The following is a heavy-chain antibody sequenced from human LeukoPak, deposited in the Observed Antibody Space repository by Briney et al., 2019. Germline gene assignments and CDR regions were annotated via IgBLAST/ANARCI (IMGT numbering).Heavy chain of an antibody. Sequence: PSETLSLTCTVSGGSIRGYYWGWIRQPPGKGLEWIGYIYYSGSTNYNPSLKSRVTISVDTSKNQFSLKLSAVTAADTAVYYCARHEFDSGSLPYFDYWGQGILVTVSS. CDR3: ARHEFDSGSLPYFDY. CDR2: IYYSGST. CDR1: GGSIRGYY. D-gene: IGHD3-10*01. V-gene: IGHV4-59*08. J-gene: IGHJ4*02.